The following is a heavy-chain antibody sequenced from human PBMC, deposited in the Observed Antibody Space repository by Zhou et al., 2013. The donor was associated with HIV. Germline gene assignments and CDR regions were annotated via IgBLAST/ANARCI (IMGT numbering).Heavy chain of an antibody. V-gene: IGHV1-69*05. Sequence: QVQLVQSGAEVKKPGSSVKVSCKTSGGSFSSFTISWVRQAPGQGLEWIGGLVPVFATTNYAQTLQGRVTITTDESTNTAYMELNNLRSDDTAVYYCARDGPLPSVWYWFGPWGQGTLVTVSS. J-gene: IGHJ5*02. CDR2: LVPVFATT. CDR1: GGSFSSFT. D-gene: IGHD6-19*01. CDR3: ARDGPLPSVWYWFGP.